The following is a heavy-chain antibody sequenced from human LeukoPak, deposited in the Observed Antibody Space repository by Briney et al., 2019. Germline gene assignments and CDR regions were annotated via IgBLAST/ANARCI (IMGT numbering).Heavy chain of an antibody. Sequence: GASVKVSCKVSGYTLSEVSMHWVRQAPGKGLEWLGGLDPEEGETVYAQKFQGRVTITRDTSASTAYMELSSLRSEDTAVYYCARDRPLYYDILSSFDPWGQGTLVTVSS. CDR1: GYTLSEVS. D-gene: IGHD3-9*01. J-gene: IGHJ5*02. CDR2: LDPEEGET. CDR3: ARDRPLYYDILSSFDP. V-gene: IGHV1-24*01.